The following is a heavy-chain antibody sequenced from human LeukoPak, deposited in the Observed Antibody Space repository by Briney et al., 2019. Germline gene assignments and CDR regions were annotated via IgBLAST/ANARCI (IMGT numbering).Heavy chain of an antibody. CDR2: IYYSGST. J-gene: IGHJ4*02. CDR1: GGSISSSSYY. Sequence: SETLSLTCTVSGGSISSSSYYWGWIRQPPGKGLEWIGSIYYSGSTYYNPSLKSRVTISVDTSKNQFSLKLSPLTAADTAVYYWASLVGVAVAGRGGGDFDYWGQGTLVTVSS. CDR3: ASLVGVAVAGRGGGDFDY. V-gene: IGHV4-39*01. D-gene: IGHD6-19*01.